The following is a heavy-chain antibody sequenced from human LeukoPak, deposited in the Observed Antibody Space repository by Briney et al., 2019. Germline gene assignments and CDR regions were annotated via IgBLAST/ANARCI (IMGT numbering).Heavy chain of an antibody. CDR3: ARDRPHGGSGYFFDY. D-gene: IGHD3-22*01. V-gene: IGHV4-4*07. CDR1: GGSTSSYY. Sequence: TSETLSLTCTVSGGSTSSYYWSWIRQPAGKGLEWIGRIYTSGSTNYNPSLKSRVTMSVDTSKNQFSLKLSSVTAADTAVYYCARDRPHGGSGYFFDYWGQGTLVTVSS. J-gene: IGHJ4*02. CDR2: IYTSGST.